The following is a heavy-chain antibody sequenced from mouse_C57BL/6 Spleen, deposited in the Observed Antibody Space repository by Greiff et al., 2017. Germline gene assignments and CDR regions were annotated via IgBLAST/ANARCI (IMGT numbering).Heavy chain of an antibody. CDR3: TIYSNPYYYAMDY. CDR1: GYTFTDYE. J-gene: IGHJ4*01. CDR2: IDPETGGT. Sequence: QVQLKESGAELVRPGASVTLSCKASGYTFTDYEMHWVKQTPVHGLEWIGAIDPETGGTAYNQKFKGKAILTADKSSSTAYMELRSLTSEDSAVYYCTIYSNPYYYAMDYWVQGTSVTVSS. D-gene: IGHD2-5*01. V-gene: IGHV1-15*01.